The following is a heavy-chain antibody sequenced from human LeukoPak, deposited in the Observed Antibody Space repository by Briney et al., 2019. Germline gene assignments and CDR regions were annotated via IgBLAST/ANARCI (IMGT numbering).Heavy chain of an antibody. J-gene: IGHJ6*03. Sequence: ASVKVSCKASGYTFTSYYMHWVRQAPGQGLEWMGIINPSGGSTSYAQKFQGRVTMTRDTSTSTVYMELSSLRSEDTAVYYCARAAYYDFWGGYLAAPYYYYMDVWGKGTTVTVSS. V-gene: IGHV1-46*03. CDR3: ARAAYYDFWGGYLAAPYYYYMDV. CDR2: INPSGGST. CDR1: GYTFTSYY. D-gene: IGHD3-3*01.